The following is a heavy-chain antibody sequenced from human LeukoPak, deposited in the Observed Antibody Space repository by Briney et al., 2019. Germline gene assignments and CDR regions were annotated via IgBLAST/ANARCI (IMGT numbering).Heavy chain of an antibody. CDR2: IDWDDDK. CDR3: ARTDYYGSGSYPDY. Sequence: SGPTLVNPTQTLTLACTFSGFSLSTSGMCVSWIRQPPGKALEWLARIDWDDDKYYSTSLKTRLTISKDTSKNQVVLTMTNMDLVDTATYYCARTDYYGSGSYPDYWGQGTLVTVSS. J-gene: IGHJ4*02. D-gene: IGHD3-10*01. CDR1: GFSLSTSGMC. V-gene: IGHV2-70*11.